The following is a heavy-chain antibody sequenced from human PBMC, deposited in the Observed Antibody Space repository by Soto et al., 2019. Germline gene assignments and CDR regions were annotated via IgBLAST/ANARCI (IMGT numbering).Heavy chain of an antibody. CDR2: ISTCNGHT. CDR3: ARGPLDYPIPDLDY. Sequence: QVQLLQSGAEVKKPGASAKVSCKASAYTFTSYGISWVRQAPGQGLEWMGWISTCNGHTDYAQKVQGRVAMTTDTSTGTAYMELRSLRSDDTAVYYCARGPLDYPIPDLDYWGQGTLVTVSS. D-gene: IGHD2-8*01. CDR1: AYTFTSYG. J-gene: IGHJ4*02. V-gene: IGHV1-18*01.